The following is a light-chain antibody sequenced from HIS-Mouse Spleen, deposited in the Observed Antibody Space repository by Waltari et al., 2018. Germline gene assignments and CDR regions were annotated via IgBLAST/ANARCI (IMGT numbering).Light chain of an antibody. CDR1: QGVSSN. Sequence: EIVMTQSPATLSVSPGERATLSCRASQGVSSNLAWYQQKPGQAPRLLIYGASTRATGSPARFSGSGSGTEFTLTISSMQSEDFAVYYCQQYNNWPALTFGGGTKVEIK. V-gene: IGKV3-15*01. J-gene: IGKJ4*01. CDR3: QQYNNWPALT. CDR2: GAS.